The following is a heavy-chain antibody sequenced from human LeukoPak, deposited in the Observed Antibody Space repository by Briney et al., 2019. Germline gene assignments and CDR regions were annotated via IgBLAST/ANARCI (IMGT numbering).Heavy chain of an antibody. CDR2: ISGSGGST. CDR3: AKRGRGPSGSY. D-gene: IGHD1-26*01. Sequence: GGSLRLSCAASGFTFSNYAMNWVRQAPGKGLEWVSAISGSGGSTYYADSVKGRFTISRDNSKNTLYLQMNSLRAEDTAVYYCAKRGRGPSGSYWGQGTLVTVSS. J-gene: IGHJ4*02. CDR1: GFTFSNYA. V-gene: IGHV3-23*01.